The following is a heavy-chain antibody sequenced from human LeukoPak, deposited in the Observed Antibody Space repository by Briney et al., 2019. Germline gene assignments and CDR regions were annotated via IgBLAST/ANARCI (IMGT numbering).Heavy chain of an antibody. Sequence: GGSLRLSCAASGFTFSSYSMNWVRQAPGKGLEWVSSISSSSSYIYYADSVKGRFTISRGNAKNSLYLQMNSLRAEDTAVYYCARVKGYYYDSRYFDYWGQGTLVTVSS. J-gene: IGHJ4*02. CDR1: GFTFSSYS. V-gene: IGHV3-21*01. CDR2: ISSSSSYI. CDR3: ARVKGYYYDSRYFDY. D-gene: IGHD3-22*01.